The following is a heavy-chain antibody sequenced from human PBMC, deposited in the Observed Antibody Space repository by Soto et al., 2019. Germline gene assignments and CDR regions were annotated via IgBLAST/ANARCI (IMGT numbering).Heavy chain of an antibody. CDR2: IVVNTGDT. D-gene: IGHD5-18*01. CDR3: ARGLETPMTFDY. Sequence: GASVKVSCKASGFTFSKSAVQWVRQARGQRLEWIGWIVVNTGDTNYAQKFQGRVTMTRDTSTSTAYMELSRLRSDDTAVYYCARGLETPMTFDYWGQGILVTVAS. V-gene: IGHV1-58*01. J-gene: IGHJ4*02. CDR1: GFTFSKSA.